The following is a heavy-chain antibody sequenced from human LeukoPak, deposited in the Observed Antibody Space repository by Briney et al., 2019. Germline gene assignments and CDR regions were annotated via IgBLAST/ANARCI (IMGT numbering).Heavy chain of an antibody. Sequence: GGSLRLSCAASGFSFSGYEMNWVRQAPGKGLEWVSYISGSGGTTHYADSVKGRFTISRDNAKNSLYLQMNSLRAEDTVVYYCARERAFDIWGQGTMVTVSS. V-gene: IGHV3-48*03. CDR1: GFSFSGYE. CDR2: ISGSGGTT. J-gene: IGHJ3*02. CDR3: ARERAFDI.